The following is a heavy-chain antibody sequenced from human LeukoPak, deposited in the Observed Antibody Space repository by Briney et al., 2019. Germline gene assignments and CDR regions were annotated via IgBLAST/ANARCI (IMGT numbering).Heavy chain of an antibody. D-gene: IGHD3-22*01. V-gene: IGHV4-59*01. CDR2: IYYSGST. CDR1: GGSFSGYY. CDR3: ARGGGGYYDSSGYYYVDY. J-gene: IGHJ4*02. Sequence: SETLSLTCAVYGGSFSGYYWSWIRQPPGKGPEWIGYIYYSGSTNYNPSLKSRVTISVDTSKNQFSLKLSSVTAADTAVYYCARGGGGYYDSSGYYYVDYWGQGTLVTVSS.